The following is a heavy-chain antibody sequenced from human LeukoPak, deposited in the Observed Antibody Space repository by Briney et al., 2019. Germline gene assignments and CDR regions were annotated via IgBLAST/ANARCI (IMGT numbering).Heavy chain of an antibody. Sequence: ASVKVSCKASGGTFSSYAISWVRQAPGQGLEWMGGIIPIFGTANYAQKLQGRVTITADESTSTAYMELSSLRSEDTAVYYCARDRRYYDSSGAFDIWGQGTMVTVSS. J-gene: IGHJ3*02. V-gene: IGHV1-69*13. CDR3: ARDRRYYDSSGAFDI. CDR2: IIPIFGTA. D-gene: IGHD3-22*01. CDR1: GGTFSSYA.